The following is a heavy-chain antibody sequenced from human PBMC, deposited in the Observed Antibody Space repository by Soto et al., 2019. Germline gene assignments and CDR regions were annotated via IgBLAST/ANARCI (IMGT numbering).Heavy chain of an antibody. CDR3: ARLQRSRNFFYGMDV. Sequence: GESLKISCKGSGYSFTSYWIGWVRQMPGKGLEWMGIIYPGDSDTRYSPSFQGQVTISADKSISTAYLQWSSLKASDTAMYYCARLQRSRNFFYGMDVWGQGTTVTVSS. V-gene: IGHV5-51*01. J-gene: IGHJ6*02. CDR2: IYPGDSDT. CDR1: GYSFTSYW. D-gene: IGHD1-26*01.